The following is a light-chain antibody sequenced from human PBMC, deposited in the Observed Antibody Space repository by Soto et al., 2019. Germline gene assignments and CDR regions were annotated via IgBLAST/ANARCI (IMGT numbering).Light chain of an antibody. V-gene: IGKV3-15*01. CDR3: QQYNNWPPIT. J-gene: IGKJ5*01. Sequence: EIVMTQSPATLSVSPGERATLSCRASQSVSSNLAWYQQKPGQAPRLLIYGAFTRATGIPARFSGSGSGTEFTLTLSSLQSEDFALYYYQQYNNWPPITFGQGTRLEIK. CDR2: GAF. CDR1: QSVSSN.